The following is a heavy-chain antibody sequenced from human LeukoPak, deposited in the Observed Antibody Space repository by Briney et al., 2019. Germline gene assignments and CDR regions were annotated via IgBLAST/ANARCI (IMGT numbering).Heavy chain of an antibody. CDR3: AKGMATILDY. J-gene: IGHJ4*02. V-gene: IGHV3-30*02. D-gene: IGHD5-24*01. CDR2: IRYDGSNK. CDR1: GFTFSSYG. Sequence: PGGSLRLPCAASGFTFSSYGMHWVRQAPGKGLEWVAFIRYDGSNKYYADSVKGRFTISRDNSKNTLYLQMNSLRAEDTAVYYCAKGMATILDYWGQGTLVTVSS.